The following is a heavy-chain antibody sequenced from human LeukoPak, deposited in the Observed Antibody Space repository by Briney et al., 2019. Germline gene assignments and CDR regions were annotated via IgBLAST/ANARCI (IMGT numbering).Heavy chain of an antibody. CDR2: IYYSGST. V-gene: IGHV4-59*01. D-gene: IGHD5-18*01. J-gene: IGHJ6*03. CDR1: GGSISNKY. CDR3: ARTTEGGYTYDYFYYYYMDV. Sequence: SETLSLTCTVSGGSISNKYWSWIRQPPGKGLEWIGYIYYSGSTNYNPSLKSRVTISVDTSKNQFSLKLSSVTAADTAVYYCARTTEGGYTYDYFYYYYMDVWGKGTTVTISS.